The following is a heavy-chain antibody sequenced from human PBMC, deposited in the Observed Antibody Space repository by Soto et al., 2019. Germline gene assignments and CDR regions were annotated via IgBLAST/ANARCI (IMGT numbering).Heavy chain of an antibody. CDR1: GFTFSSYS. Sequence: KPGGSLRLSCAASGFTFSSYSMNWVRQAPGKGLEWVSSISSSSSYIYYADSVKGRFTISRDNAKNSLYLQMNSLRAEDTAVYYFARDSEQWLVRGGWYFVYWGQGTLVTVSP. D-gene: IGHD6-19*01. V-gene: IGHV3-21*01. J-gene: IGHJ4*02. CDR3: ARDSEQWLVRGGWYFVY. CDR2: ISSSSSYI.